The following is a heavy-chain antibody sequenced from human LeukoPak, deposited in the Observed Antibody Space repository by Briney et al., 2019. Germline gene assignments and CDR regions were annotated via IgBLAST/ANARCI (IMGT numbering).Heavy chain of an antibody. CDR3: ARVDGTQGPYYFDY. J-gene: IGHJ4*02. D-gene: IGHD1-1*01. CDR1: GGSISSYY. V-gene: IGHV4-59*01. Sequence: SETLSLTCTVSGGSISSYYWSWIRQPPGKGLEWIGYTYYSGSTNYNPSLKSRVTISVDTSKNQFSLKLSSVTAADTAVYYCARVDGTQGPYYFDYWGQGTLVTVSS. CDR2: TYYSGST.